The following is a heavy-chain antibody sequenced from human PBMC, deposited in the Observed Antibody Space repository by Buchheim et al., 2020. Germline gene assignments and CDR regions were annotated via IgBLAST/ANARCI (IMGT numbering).Heavy chain of an antibody. Sequence: QVQLVESGGGVVQPGRSLRLSCAASGFTFSSYGMHWVRQAPGKGLEWVAVISYDGSNKYYADSVKGRFTISSDNSKNTLYLQMNSRRAEDTAVYYCAKGHDRTNGVPRITIFGVAHYYYYGMDVWGQGTT. CDR1: GFTFSSYG. CDR2: ISYDGSNK. J-gene: IGHJ6*02. V-gene: IGHV3-30*18. CDR3: AKGHDRTNGVPRITIFGVAHYYYYGMDV. D-gene: IGHD3-3*01.